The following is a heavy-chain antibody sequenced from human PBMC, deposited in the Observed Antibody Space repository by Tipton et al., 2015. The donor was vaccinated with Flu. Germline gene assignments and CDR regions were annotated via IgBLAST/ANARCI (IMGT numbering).Heavy chain of an antibody. CDR1: GYTFTSYG. Sequence: QLVQFGAEVKKPGASVKVSCKASGYTFTSYGISWVRQAPGQGLEWMGWISAYNGNTNYAQKLQGRVTMTTDTSTSTAYMELRSLRSDGTAVYYCASGLSGYCSSTSCYSVYYYMDVWGKGTTVTVSS. CDR2: ISAYNGNT. J-gene: IGHJ6*03. CDR3: ASGLSGYCSSTSCYSVYYYMDV. V-gene: IGHV1-18*04. D-gene: IGHD2-2*01.